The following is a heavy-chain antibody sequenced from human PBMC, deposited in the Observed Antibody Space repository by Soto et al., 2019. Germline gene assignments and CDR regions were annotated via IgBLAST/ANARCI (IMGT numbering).Heavy chain of an antibody. V-gene: IGHV1-18*01. J-gene: IGHJ6*02. D-gene: IGHD2-2*01. CDR1: GYTFTSYG. CDR2: IIAYNGNT. Sequence: ASLKFSCKSSGYTFTSYGIGWVRQAPGQGLEWMGWIIAYNGNTNYAQKLQGRVTMTTDTSTSTAYMELRSLRSDDTAVYYCARARGYCTGPSCSLFYFYGLDVWGQGTKVTVSS. CDR3: ARARGYCTGPSCSLFYFYGLDV.